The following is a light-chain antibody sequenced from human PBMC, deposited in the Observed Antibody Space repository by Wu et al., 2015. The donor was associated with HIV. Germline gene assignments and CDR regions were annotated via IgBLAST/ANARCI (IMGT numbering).Light chain of an antibody. CDR1: QTVTSNY. CDR3: HHSME. CDR2: GAS. Sequence: EPVLTQSPGTLSLSPGERATLSCRASQTVTSNYLGWYQQKPGQAPRLLIYGASVRATGIPDRFSGSGSGTSFTLTITRLEPEDFAMYYCHHSMEFGQGTRV. V-gene: IGKV3-20*01. J-gene: IGKJ1*01.